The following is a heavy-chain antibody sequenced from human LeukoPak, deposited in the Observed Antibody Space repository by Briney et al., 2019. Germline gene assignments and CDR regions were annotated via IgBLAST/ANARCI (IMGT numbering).Heavy chain of an antibody. CDR2: IYSGGST. CDR1: GFTVSSNY. J-gene: IGHJ3*02. Sequence: GGSLRLSCAASGFTVSSNYMSWVRQAPGKGLEWVSVIYSGGSTYYADSVKGRFTISRDNSKNTLYLQMNSLRAEDTAVYYCARSIVGAIHDAFDIWGQGTIVTVSS. V-gene: IGHV3-53*01. D-gene: IGHD1-26*01. CDR3: ARSIVGAIHDAFDI.